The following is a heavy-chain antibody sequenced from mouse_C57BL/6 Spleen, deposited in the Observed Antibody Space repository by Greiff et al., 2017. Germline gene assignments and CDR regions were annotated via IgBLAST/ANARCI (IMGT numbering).Heavy chain of an antibody. CDR3: ARGAYYGSSDDAMDY. D-gene: IGHD1-1*01. CDR2: IYPGSGTT. Sequence: VQLQQSGAELVRPGASVKLSCKASGYTFTDYYINWVKQRPGQGLEWIARIYPGSGTTYYNETFKGKATLTAEKSSSTAYMQLSSLTSEDSAVYFCARGAYYGSSDDAMDYWGQGTSVTVSS. CDR1: GYTFTDYY. J-gene: IGHJ4*01. V-gene: IGHV1-76*01.